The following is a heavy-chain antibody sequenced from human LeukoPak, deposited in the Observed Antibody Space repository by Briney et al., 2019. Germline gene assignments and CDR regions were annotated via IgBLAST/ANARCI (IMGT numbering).Heavy chain of an antibody. V-gene: IGHV3-23*01. Sequence: PGGSLRLSCAASGFTVSSNYMSWVRQAPGKGLEWVSAISGSGGSTYYADSVKGRFTISRDNSKNTLYLQMNSLRVEDTAVYYCAKVIGGSSAYDALDIWGQGTMVTVSS. CDR3: AKVIGGSSAYDALDI. CDR2: ISGSGGST. CDR1: GFTVSSNY. J-gene: IGHJ3*02. D-gene: IGHD6-6*01.